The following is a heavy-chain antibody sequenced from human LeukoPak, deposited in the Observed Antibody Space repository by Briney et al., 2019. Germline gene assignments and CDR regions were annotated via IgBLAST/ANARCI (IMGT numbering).Heavy chain of an antibody. CDR2: ISGSGGGT. Sequence: GGSLRLPCAASGFTFSSNAMSWVRQAPGKGLEWVSGISGSGGGTYNADSVKGRFTISRDNSKNTLYLQMNSLRAEDTAVYYCAKNGVSYWYFDLWGRGTLVTVSS. J-gene: IGHJ2*01. V-gene: IGHV3-23*01. CDR3: AKNGVSYWYFDL. D-gene: IGHD2-8*01. CDR1: GFTFSSNA.